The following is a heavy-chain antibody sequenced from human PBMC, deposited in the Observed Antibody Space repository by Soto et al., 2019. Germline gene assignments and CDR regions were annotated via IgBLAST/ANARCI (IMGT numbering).Heavy chain of an antibody. J-gene: IGHJ5*02. CDR1: GYTFTSYG. D-gene: IGHD5-12*01. CDR3: ASGSTGGYGGYLSQNWFDP. Sequence: QVQLVQSGAEVKKPGASVKVSCKASGYTFTSYGISWGRQAPGQGLEWMGWSSAYNGNTNYAQKLQGRVTMTTDTTTSTAYMELRGLGSDDAAVYYCASGSTGGYGGYLSQNWFDPWGQGPLVAVSS. CDR2: SSAYNGNT. V-gene: IGHV1-18*01.